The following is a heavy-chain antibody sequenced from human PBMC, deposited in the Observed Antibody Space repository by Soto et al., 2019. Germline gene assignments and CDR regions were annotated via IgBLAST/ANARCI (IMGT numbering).Heavy chain of an antibody. D-gene: IGHD2-2*02. V-gene: IGHV1-69*02. CDR1: GGTFSSYT. Sequence: QVQLVQSGAEVKKPGSSVKVSCKASGGTFSSYTISWVRQAPGQGLEWMGRIIPILGIANYAQKFQGRVTITADKSTSTAYMELSILRSEDTAVYYSAMEYCISTSCYRDYWGQGTLGNVSS. J-gene: IGHJ4*02. CDR3: AMEYCISTSCYRDY. CDR2: IIPILGIA.